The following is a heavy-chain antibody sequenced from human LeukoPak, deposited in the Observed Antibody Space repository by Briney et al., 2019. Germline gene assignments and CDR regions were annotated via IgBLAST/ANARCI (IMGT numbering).Heavy chain of an antibody. CDR1: GFTFSSYA. D-gene: IGHD5-12*01. J-gene: IGHJ4*02. V-gene: IGHV3-23*01. CDR2: ISGSGGSA. CDR3: ARGYSGYDY. Sequence: GGSLRLSCAASGFTFSSYAMSWVRQAPGKGLEWVSAISGSGGSAYYADSVKGRFTISRDNAKNSLYLQMNSLRAEDTAVYYCARGYSGYDYWGQGTLVTVSS.